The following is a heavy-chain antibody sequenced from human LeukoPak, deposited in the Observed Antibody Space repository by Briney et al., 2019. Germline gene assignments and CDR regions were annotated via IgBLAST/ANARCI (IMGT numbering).Heavy chain of an antibody. V-gene: IGHV3-43D*03. CDR2: ISWDGGST. CDR1: GFIFNDYA. D-gene: IGHD3-10*01. CDR3: AKAGGPYYGSGTYSAFDF. Sequence: GGSRRLSCAASGFIFNDYAMHWVRQAPGKGLEWVSLISWDGGSTYYADSVKGRFTISRDNSRNSLYLQMNSLRAEDTALYYCAKAGGPYYGSGTYSAFDFWGQGTLVTVS. J-gene: IGHJ4*02.